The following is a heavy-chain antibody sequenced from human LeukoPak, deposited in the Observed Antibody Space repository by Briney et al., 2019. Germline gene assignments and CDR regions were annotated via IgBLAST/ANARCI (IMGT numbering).Heavy chain of an antibody. CDR3: ARDRSVAAAGTFRVYYYGMDV. J-gene: IGHJ6*02. D-gene: IGHD6-13*01. V-gene: IGHV3-21*01. Sequence: GGSLRLSCAASGFTFSSYSMNWVRQAPGKGLEWVSSIGSSSSYIYYADSVKGRFTISRDNAKNSLYLQMNSLRAEDTAVYYCARDRSVAAAGTFRVYYYGMDVWGQGTTVTVSS. CDR1: GFTFSSYS. CDR2: IGSSSSYI.